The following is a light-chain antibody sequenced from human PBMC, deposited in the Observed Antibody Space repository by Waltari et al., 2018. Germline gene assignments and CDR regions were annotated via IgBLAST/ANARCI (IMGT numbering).Light chain of an antibody. CDR3: SSYTSSNTVV. CDR1: SNDVDYTS. Sequence: QSALTQPASVSGSPGQSITISCPGTSNDVDYTSVSWYQQHPGKAPKLMIYDVTQRPSGVSNRFSGSKSGNTASLTISGLQAEDEADYHCSSYTSSNTVVFGGGTKLTVL. J-gene: IGLJ3*02. V-gene: IGLV2-14*01. CDR2: DVT.